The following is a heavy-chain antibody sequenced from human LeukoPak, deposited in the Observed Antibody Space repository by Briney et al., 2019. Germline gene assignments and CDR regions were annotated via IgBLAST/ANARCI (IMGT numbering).Heavy chain of an antibody. V-gene: IGHV4-30-4*01. CDR3: ARVAVVTAIDY. CDR2: IYYSGST. D-gene: IGHD2-21*02. Sequence: SWVRQAPGKGLEWIGYIYYSGSTYYNPSLKSRVTISVDTSKNQFSLKLSSVTAADTAVYYCARVAVVTAIDYWGQGTLVTVSS. J-gene: IGHJ4*02.